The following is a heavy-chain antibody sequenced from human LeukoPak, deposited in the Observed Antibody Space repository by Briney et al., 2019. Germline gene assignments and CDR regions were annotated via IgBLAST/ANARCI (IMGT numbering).Heavy chain of an antibody. V-gene: IGHV3-66*03. CDR3: ARDRAANQDWVEFDP. Sequence: GGSLRLSCAAAGFTFSSYEMNWVRQAPGKGLEWVGLIRDSGEAFYADFARGRFAISRDESENTLYLQMNSLRVEDTAVYFCARDRAANQDWVEFDPWGQGTPVIVSS. J-gene: IGHJ5*02. D-gene: IGHD3/OR15-3a*01. CDR2: IRDSGEA. CDR1: GFTFSSYE.